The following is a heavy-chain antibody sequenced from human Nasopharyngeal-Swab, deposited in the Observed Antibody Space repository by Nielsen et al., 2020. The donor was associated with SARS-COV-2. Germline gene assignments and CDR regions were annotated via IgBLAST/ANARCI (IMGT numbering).Heavy chain of an antibody. D-gene: IGHD3-10*01. CDR2: IYYRGST. J-gene: IGHJ4*02. Sequence: SEILSLTFTLPGGPTSSGDYYWSWIRQPPGKGLVWIVYIYYRGSTYYNPSLKSRVTISVDTSKNQFAMKLSSVTAADTAVYYCARAHYRYYVDYWGQGTLVTVSS. CDR3: ARAHYRYYVDY. V-gene: IGHV4-30-4*01. CDR1: GGPTSSGDYY.